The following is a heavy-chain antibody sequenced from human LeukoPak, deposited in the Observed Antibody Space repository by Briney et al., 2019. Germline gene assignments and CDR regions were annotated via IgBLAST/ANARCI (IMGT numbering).Heavy chain of an antibody. D-gene: IGHD4-17*01. CDR3: ARETRGDTVTFDY. Sequence: GGSLRLSCAASGFTFSNYGMHRVRQAPGKGLEWVAVIWFDGSIKYYADSVKGRFTISRDNSKNTLYLQMSSLRAGDTAVYYCARETRGDTVTFDYWGQGTLVTVSS. CDR1: GFTFSNYG. J-gene: IGHJ4*02. V-gene: IGHV3-33*01. CDR2: IWFDGSIK.